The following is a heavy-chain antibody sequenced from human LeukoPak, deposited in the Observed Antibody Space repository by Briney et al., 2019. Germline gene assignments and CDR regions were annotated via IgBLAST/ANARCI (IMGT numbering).Heavy chain of an antibody. CDR1: GGSISSYF. Sequence: SETLSLTCTASGGSISSYFWSWIRQPPGKGLEWIGYIYDSGSTNYNPSFKSRVTISVDTPKNRFSLKLRSVTAADTAVYYCASGYSSGWYGVWGQGTLVTVSS. V-gene: IGHV4-59*08. D-gene: IGHD6-19*01. CDR2: IYDSGST. CDR3: ASGYSSGWYGV. J-gene: IGHJ4*02.